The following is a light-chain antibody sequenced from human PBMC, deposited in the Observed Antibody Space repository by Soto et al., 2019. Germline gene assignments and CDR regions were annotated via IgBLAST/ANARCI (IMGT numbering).Light chain of an antibody. CDR3: SSYRSSNTVV. V-gene: IGLV2-14*01. Sequence: QSVLTQPASVSGSPGQSITISCIGTSSDVGGHNYVSWYQQHPGKAPKLMIYEVTNRPSGVSNRFSGSKSGNTASLTISGLQAEDEADYYCSSYRSSNTVVFGGGTKVTVL. CDR1: SSDVGGHNY. J-gene: IGLJ2*01. CDR2: EVT.